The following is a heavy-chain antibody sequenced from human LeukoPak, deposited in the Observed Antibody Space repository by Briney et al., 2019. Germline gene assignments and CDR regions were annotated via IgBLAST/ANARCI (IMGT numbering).Heavy chain of an antibody. J-gene: IGHJ4*02. CDR1: GFTFSSYS. V-gene: IGHV3-21*01. CDR3: ARDVFYTIAVATTGQFDY. D-gene: IGHD6-19*01. Sequence: PGGSLRLSCAASGFTFSSYSMNWVRQAPGKGLEWVSSISSSSSYIFYADSVKGRFTVSRDNAKNSLYLQINSPRAEDTAVYYCARDVFYTIAVATTGQFDYWGQGTLVTVSS. CDR2: ISSSSSYI.